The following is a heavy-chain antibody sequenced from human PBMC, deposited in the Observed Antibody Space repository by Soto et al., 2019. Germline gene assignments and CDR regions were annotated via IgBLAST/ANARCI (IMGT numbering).Heavy chain of an antibody. CDR1: GFSFSYFA. CDR3: AKDRGGSGWSTLDH. J-gene: IGHJ4*02. D-gene: IGHD6-19*01. V-gene: IGHV3-23*01. CDR2: ISGSGGNT. Sequence: EVQLLESGGSLVHPGGSLRLSCAASGFSFSYFAMSWVRQAPGKGLEWVAAISGSGGNTYYADSVKGRFTISRDNSKNTLFLQMNSLRDEDTGVYYCAKDRGGSGWSTLDHWGQGTLVTVSS.